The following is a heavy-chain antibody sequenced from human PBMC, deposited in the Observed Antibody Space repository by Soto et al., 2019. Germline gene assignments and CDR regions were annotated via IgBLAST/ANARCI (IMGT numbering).Heavy chain of an antibody. D-gene: IGHD1-26*01. CDR1: GASIVTDDYY. V-gene: IGHV4-30-4*01. CDR2: MTYSGST. CDR3: ARIGTLLGIVTNNWFDP. J-gene: IGHJ5*02. Sequence: SETLSLTCTVSGASIVTDDYYWSWIRQPPGEGLEWIGYMTYSGSTYYNPSLKSRVTTSLDRSKNQISLHLSSVTAADTAVYYCARIGTLLGIVTNNWFDPWGQGALVTVSS.